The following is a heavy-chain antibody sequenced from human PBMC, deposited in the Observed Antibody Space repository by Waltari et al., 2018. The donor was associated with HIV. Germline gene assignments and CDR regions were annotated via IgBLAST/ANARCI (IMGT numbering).Heavy chain of an antibody. D-gene: IGHD6-13*01. V-gene: IGHV4-59*01. CDR1: GGSISNYY. Sequence: QVHLQESGPGLVKPSETLSLTCTVSGGSISNYYWTWIRQPPGEGLEWIGYISYWGNTNYSPSFRSRVTISVDTSNNQFSLKLTSVTAADTAVYYCARDPAIAPSGVGVFDMWGQGTLVTVSS. CDR2: ISYWGNT. CDR3: ARDPAIAPSGVGVFDM. J-gene: IGHJ3*02.